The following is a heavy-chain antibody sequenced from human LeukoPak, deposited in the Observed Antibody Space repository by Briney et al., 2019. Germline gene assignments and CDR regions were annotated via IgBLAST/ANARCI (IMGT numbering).Heavy chain of an antibody. CDR3: ATAIFGVVSHSDY. CDR2: ISYDGSNK. V-gene: IGHV3-30*03. D-gene: IGHD3-3*01. Sequence: GGSLRLSCAASGFTFSSYGMHWVRQAPGKGLEWVAVISYDGSNKYYADSVKGRFTISRDNSKNTLYLQMNSLRAEDAAVYYCATAIFGVVSHSDYWGQGTLVTVSS. J-gene: IGHJ4*02. CDR1: GFTFSSYG.